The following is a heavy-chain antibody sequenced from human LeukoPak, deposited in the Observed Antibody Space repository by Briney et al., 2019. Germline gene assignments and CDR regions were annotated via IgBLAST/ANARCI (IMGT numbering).Heavy chain of an antibody. CDR3: ARGEGYYDILTGYYIY. D-gene: IGHD3-9*01. Sequence: SETLSLTCAVYGGSFSGYYWSWIRQPPGKGLERIGEINHSGSTNYNPSLKSRVTISVDTSKNQFSLKLSSVTAADTAVYYCARGEGYYDILTGYYIYWGQGTLVTVSS. V-gene: IGHV4-34*01. CDR1: GGSFSGYY. CDR2: INHSGST. J-gene: IGHJ4*02.